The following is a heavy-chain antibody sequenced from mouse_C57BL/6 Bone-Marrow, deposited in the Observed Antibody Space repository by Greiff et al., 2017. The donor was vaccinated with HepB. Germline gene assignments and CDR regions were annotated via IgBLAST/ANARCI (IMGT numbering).Heavy chain of an antibody. Sequence: VHVKQSGPELVKPGASVKIPCKASGYTFTDYNMDWVKQSHGKSLEWIGDINPNNGGTIYNQKFKGKATLTVDKSSSTAYMELRSLTSEDTAVYYCARELRLRPYWGQGTLVTVSA. CDR3: ARELRLRPY. V-gene: IGHV1-18*01. CDR1: GYTFTDYN. CDR2: INPNNGGT. D-gene: IGHD3-2*02. J-gene: IGHJ3*01.